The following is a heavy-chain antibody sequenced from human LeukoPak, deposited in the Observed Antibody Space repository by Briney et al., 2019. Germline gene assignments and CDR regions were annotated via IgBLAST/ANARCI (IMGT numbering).Heavy chain of an antibody. D-gene: IGHD2-15*01. CDR3: ARDRGPDCSGGSCWDY. J-gene: IGHJ4*02. Sequence: PSETLSLTCTVSGGSISRYSWSWIRQPPGKGLEWIGYISYSGTTNYNPSLKSRVTISVDTSKNQFSLKLGSVTAADTAVYYCARDRGPDCSGGSCWDYWGQGTQVTVSS. V-gene: IGHV4-59*01. CDR1: GGSISRYS. CDR2: ISYSGTT.